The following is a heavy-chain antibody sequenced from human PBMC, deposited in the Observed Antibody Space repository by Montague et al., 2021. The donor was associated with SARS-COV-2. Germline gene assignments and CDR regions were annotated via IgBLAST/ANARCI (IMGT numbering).Heavy chain of an antibody. CDR3: ARDLIVYDYVWGSYPPYGMDV. Sequence: SETLSLTCTVSGGSISSYYWSWIRQPAGKGLEWIGRIYTSGSTNYNPSLKSRVTMSVDTSKNQFSLKLSSVTAADTAAYYCARDLIVYDYVWGSYPPYGMDVWGQGTTVTVSS. J-gene: IGHJ6*02. D-gene: IGHD3-16*02. CDR2: IYTSGST. CDR1: GGSISSYY. V-gene: IGHV4-4*07.